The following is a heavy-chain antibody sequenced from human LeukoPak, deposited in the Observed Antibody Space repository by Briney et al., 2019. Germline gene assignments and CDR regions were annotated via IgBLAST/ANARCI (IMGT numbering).Heavy chain of an antibody. CDR1: GCTFSDYY. V-gene: IGHV3-11*06. Sequence: GGSLRLSCAASGCTFSDYYMSWIRRAPGKGLEWVSYISSSSSYTNYADSVKGRFTISRDNAKNSLYVQMNSLRAEDTAVYYCASCRTLNWFDPWGQGTLVTVSS. CDR3: ASCRTLNWFDP. J-gene: IGHJ5*02. CDR2: ISSSSSYT.